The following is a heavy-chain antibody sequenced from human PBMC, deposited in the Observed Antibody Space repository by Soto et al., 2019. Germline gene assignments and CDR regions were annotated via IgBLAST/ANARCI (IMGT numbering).Heavy chain of an antibody. Sequence: EVQLVESGGGLVKPGGSLRLSCAASGFTFSNAWMSWVRQAPGKGLEWVGRIKSKTDGATTDYAAPVKGRFTISRDDSKNTLYLQMNSLKTEDTAVYYCTTRVPAATRVYYYYGMDVWGQGTTVTVSS. V-gene: IGHV3-15*01. CDR2: IKSKTDGATT. CDR3: TTRVPAATRVYYYYGMDV. D-gene: IGHD2-2*01. CDR1: GFTFSNAW. J-gene: IGHJ6*02.